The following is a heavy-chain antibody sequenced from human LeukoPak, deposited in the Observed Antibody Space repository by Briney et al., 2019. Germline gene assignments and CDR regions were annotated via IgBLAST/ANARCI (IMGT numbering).Heavy chain of an antibody. CDR1: GGSFSGYY. D-gene: IGHD3-3*01. CDR2: INHSGST. Sequence: PSETLSLTCAVYGGSFSGYYWSWIRQPPGKGLEWIGEINHSGSTNYNPSLKSRVTISVDTSKNQFSLKLSSVTTADTAVYYCARGGIDFWSGYYFGILSSTYYGMDVWGQGTTVTVSS. V-gene: IGHV4-34*01. J-gene: IGHJ6*02. CDR3: ARGGIDFWSGYYFGILSSTYYGMDV.